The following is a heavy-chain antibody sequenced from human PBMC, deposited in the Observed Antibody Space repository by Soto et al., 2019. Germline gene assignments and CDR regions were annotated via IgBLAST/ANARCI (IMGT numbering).Heavy chain of an antibody. CDR1: GASLRSGGHY. D-gene: IGHD3-16*01. Sequence: QVQLQESGPGQLKPSETLSLTCAVSGASLRSGGHYWTWIRQRPGKALEWIGYIYYIGTTNYNPSLKGRVTISVDTSKNPLSLTLTSVTVADTAVYYCARDGGNYYYSGLDVWGQGTAVTVSS. CDR3: ARDGGNYYYSGLDV. CDR2: IYYIGTT. V-gene: IGHV4-31*11. J-gene: IGHJ6*02.